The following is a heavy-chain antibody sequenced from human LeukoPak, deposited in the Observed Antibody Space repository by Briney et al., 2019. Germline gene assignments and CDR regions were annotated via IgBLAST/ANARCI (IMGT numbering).Heavy chain of an antibody. J-gene: IGHJ4*02. CDR3: ARGSIAVAGDIDF. V-gene: IGHV3-74*01. Sequence: GGSLRLSCAASGFTFSTYWMSWVRQAPGKGLVWVSLINSDGTLTSDADSVKGRFTISRDNARNTLYLQMNSLRAEDTAVYYCARGSIAVAGDIDFWGQGTLVTVSS. CDR1: GFTFSTYW. CDR2: INSDGTLT. D-gene: IGHD6-19*01.